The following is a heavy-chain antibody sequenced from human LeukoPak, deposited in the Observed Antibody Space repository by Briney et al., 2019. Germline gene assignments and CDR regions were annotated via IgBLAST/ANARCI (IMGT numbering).Heavy chain of an antibody. Sequence: SVKVSCKASGGTFSSYAISWVRQAPGQGLEWMGRIIPILGIANYAQKFQGRVTITADKSTSTAYMELSSLRSEDTAVYYCARQERSSYYYYGMDVWGQGTTVTVSS. CDR2: IIPILGIA. V-gene: IGHV1-69*04. CDR1: GGTFSSYA. D-gene: IGHD1-26*01. J-gene: IGHJ6*02. CDR3: ARQERSSYYYYGMDV.